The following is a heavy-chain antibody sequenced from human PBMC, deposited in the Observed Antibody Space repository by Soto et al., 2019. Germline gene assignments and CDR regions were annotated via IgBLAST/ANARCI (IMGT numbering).Heavy chain of an antibody. Sequence: EVQLVESGGGLVKPGGSLRLSCAASGFTFSDGWMNWVRQAPGKGLEWVGRIKSKSDGGTTDYAAPVKGRFTISRDDSKHQLYLQMNSLKAEDTAVYYCTTSSAAYYYGMDVWGQGTTVTVSS. CDR2: IKSKSDGGTT. J-gene: IGHJ6*02. V-gene: IGHV3-15*07. D-gene: IGHD6-13*01. CDR3: TTSSAAYYYGMDV. CDR1: GFTFSDGW.